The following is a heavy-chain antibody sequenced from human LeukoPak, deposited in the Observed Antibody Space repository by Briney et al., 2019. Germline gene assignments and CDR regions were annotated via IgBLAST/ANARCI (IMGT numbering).Heavy chain of an antibody. CDR3: ARSVDVDY. V-gene: IGHV3-48*01. J-gene: IGHJ4*02. CDR1: GFSFSNYW. Sequence: GGSLRLSCAASGFSFSNYWMSWVRQAPGKGLECVSCISSSSSTIYYADSVKGRFTISRDKAKNSLYLQMNALRAEDTAVYYCARSVDVDYWGQGILVTVSP. CDR2: ISSSSSTI.